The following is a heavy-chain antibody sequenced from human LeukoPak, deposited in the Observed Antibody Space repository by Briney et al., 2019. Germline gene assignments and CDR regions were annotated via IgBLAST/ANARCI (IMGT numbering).Heavy chain of an antibody. V-gene: IGHV4-39*01. CDR3: ARQEGYYYDSSGYPIYYYYGMDV. D-gene: IGHD3-22*01. CDR1: GGSISSSSYY. J-gene: IGHJ6*02. Sequence: SETLSLTCTVSGGSISSSSYYWGWIRQPPGKGLEWIGSIYYSGSTYYNPSLKSRVTISVDTSKNQFPLKLSSVTAADTAVYYCARQEGYYYDSSGYPIYYYYGMDVWGQGTTVTVSS. CDR2: IYYSGST.